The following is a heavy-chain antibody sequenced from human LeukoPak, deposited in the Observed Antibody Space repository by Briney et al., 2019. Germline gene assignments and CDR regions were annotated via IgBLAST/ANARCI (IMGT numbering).Heavy chain of an antibody. J-gene: IGHJ6*02. V-gene: IGHV3-74*01. Sequence: GGSLRLSCVASGFTLRSYWMHWVRQVPGKGLVWVSRINNAGSSTNYADSVKGRFTISRDNAKNTLYLQMSSLRAEDTAVYFCARAYGMDIWGQGTTVTVSS. CDR1: GFTLRSYW. CDR3: ARAYGMDI. CDR2: INNAGSST.